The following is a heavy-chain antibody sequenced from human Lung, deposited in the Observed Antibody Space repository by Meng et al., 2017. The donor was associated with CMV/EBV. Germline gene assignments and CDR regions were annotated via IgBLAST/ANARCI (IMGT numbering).Heavy chain of an antibody. Sequence: QWHLVQSGSELKRPGASVKVSGKASGYTFSTYTINWVRQAHGRGLEWMGWISTNTGTPTYTQGFTGRFVFSLDTSVSTAYLQISSLKAEDTAVYYCARGGNFDPWGQGTLVTVSS. V-gene: IGHV7-4-1*02. CDR3: ARGGNFDP. D-gene: IGHD2/OR15-2a*01. CDR1: GYTFSTYT. CDR2: ISTNTGTP. J-gene: IGHJ5*02.